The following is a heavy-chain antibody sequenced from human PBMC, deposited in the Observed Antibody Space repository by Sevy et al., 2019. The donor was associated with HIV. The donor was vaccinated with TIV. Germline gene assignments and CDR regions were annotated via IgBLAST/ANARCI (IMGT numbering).Heavy chain of an antibody. CDR2: ISYEGTET. V-gene: IGHV3-30-3*01. D-gene: IGHD6-13*01. Sequence: GGYLRLSCAASGFAFSSHAMRWVRQAPGKGLEWVAVISYEGTETFYAASVEGRFTISRDNSKNMLSLQINSLRPEDTAVYYCARDGGYSIKWYPLYWGHGTLVTVSS. CDR3: ARDGGYSIKWYPLY. CDR1: GFAFSSHA. J-gene: IGHJ4*01.